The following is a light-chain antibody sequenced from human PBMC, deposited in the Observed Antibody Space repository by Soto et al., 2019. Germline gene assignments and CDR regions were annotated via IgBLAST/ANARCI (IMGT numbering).Light chain of an antibody. CDR3: QHYNSYPLT. Sequence: DIQMTQSPSTLSASVGDRVTITCRASQSISSWLAWYQQKPGKAPKVLIYDASSLESGVPSRFSGSGSGTEFTLTISSLQSDDFATYFCQHYNSYPLTFVQGTKVEIK. J-gene: IGKJ1*01. V-gene: IGKV1-5*01. CDR2: DAS. CDR1: QSISSW.